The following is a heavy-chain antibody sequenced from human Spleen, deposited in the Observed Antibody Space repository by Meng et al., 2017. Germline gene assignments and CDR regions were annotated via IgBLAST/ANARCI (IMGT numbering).Heavy chain of an antibody. D-gene: IGHD2-15*01. CDR3: ERHAGYCSGGDCLKYYDCAMDV. Sequence: SETLPLTCTVSGGSISSYYWSWIRQPPGKGLEWIGDIYYSRTTNYNSSFKSRVTISVDTSKNQFFLKLSTVTAADTAVYYCERHAGYCSGGDCLKYYDCAMDVWGQGTTVTVSS. CDR1: GGSISSYY. CDR2: IYYSRTT. J-gene: IGHJ6*02. V-gene: IGHV4-59*01.